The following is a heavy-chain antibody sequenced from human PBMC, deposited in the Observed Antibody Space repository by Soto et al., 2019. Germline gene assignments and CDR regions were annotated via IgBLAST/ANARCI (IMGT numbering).Heavy chain of an antibody. CDR1: GFTFSIYG. V-gene: IGHV3-33*01. CDR3: ASQIFWSGSTAHGMDV. CDR2: IWFDGTKK. D-gene: IGHD3-3*01. J-gene: IGHJ6*02. Sequence: GGSLRLSCAASGFTFSIYGMHWVRQAPGKGLEWVAVIWFDGTKKYYADSVNGQFTISRDNSKNTLYLQMNSLRAEDTAVYYCASQIFWSGSTAHGMDVWGQGTAVTVSS.